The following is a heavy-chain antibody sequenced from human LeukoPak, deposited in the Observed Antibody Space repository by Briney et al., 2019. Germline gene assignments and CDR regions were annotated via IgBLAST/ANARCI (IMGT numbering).Heavy chain of an antibody. J-gene: IGHJ4*02. D-gene: IGHD4-23*01. CDR3: VRDLYGGTSATFDY. CDR1: GYTFTGYY. Sequence: ASVKVSCKASGYTFTGYYMHWVRQAPGQALEWMGWINPNSGGTNYAQKFQGRVTMTSDTSITSTYMELSRLRSDDRAVYYCVRDLYGGTSATFDYWGQGTLVTVSS. CDR2: INPNSGGT. V-gene: IGHV1-2*02.